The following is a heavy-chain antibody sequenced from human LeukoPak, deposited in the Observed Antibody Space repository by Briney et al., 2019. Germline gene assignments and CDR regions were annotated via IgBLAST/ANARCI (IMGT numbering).Heavy chain of an antibody. Sequence: PGGSLRLSCAASGFTFSSYAMHWVRQAPGKGLEWVANIKEDGTTIYYVDSVKGRFTISRDNAKNSLYLQMNSVRDEDTAVYYCARVVDYGWFDPWGQGTLVAVSS. CDR1: GFTFSSYA. CDR2: IKEDGTTI. D-gene: IGHD3-16*01. J-gene: IGHJ5*02. V-gene: IGHV3-7*01. CDR3: ARVVDYGWFDP.